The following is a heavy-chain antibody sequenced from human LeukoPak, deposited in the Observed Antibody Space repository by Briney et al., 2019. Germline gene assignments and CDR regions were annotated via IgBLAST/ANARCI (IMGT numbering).Heavy chain of an antibody. CDR2: IRSKIFGGAP. V-gene: IGHV3-49*03. CDR3: ARGSGRYVMVDW. J-gene: IGHJ4*02. Sequence: PGGSLRLSCSASGFTFADFTMSWFRQSPGQGLEWVGFIRSKIFGGAPEHAASVAARFTISRDDSTSIAYLQMNSLQVEDTAVYYCARGSGRYVMVDWWGQGPLVTVSS. D-gene: IGHD6-19*01. CDR1: GFTFADFT.